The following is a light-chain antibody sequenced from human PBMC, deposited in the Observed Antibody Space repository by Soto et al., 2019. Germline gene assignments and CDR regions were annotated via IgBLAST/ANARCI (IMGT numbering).Light chain of an antibody. J-gene: IGKJ5*01. CDR2: GTS. CDR3: QQYGSSPIT. CDR1: QNISRS. V-gene: IGKV3-20*01. Sequence: EIVMTQSPVTLSVSPGERATLSCRASQNISRSLAWYQQKPGQGPSLLIYGTSTRAGGVPARFSGSGSGTDFTLTISRLEPEDFAVYYCQQYGSSPITFGQGTRLEIK.